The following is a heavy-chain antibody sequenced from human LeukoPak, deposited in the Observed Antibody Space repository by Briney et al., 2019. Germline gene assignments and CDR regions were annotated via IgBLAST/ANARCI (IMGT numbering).Heavy chain of an antibody. CDR1: GGSITSDDYY. D-gene: IGHD6-19*01. V-gene: IGHV4-39*02. CDR2: ISYGGST. CDR3: TKDDRGALLWLGKSTNY. J-gene: IGHJ4*02. Sequence: KPSETLSLTCTVSGGSITSDDYYWGWIRQPPGRGLEWIGTISYGGSTYYNPSLKSRVAISIDKSNNLFSLNLTSMTAADTAVYYCTKDDRGALLWLGKSTNYWGQGTLVAVSS.